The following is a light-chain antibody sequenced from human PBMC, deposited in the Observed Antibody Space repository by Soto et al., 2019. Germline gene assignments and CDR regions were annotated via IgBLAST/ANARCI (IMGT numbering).Light chain of an antibody. J-gene: IGLJ1*01. V-gene: IGLV2-23*01. CDR2: EAY. CDR1: STDVGSHKL. CDR3: CSNAVGSTYV. Sequence: QSVLTQPASVSGSPGQSITISCTGTSTDVGSHKLVSWYQQYPGNAPKLIIFEAYKRPSGVSNRFSGSKSGSTASLTISGLQAEDAADYYCCSNAVGSTYVFGTGTKLTVL.